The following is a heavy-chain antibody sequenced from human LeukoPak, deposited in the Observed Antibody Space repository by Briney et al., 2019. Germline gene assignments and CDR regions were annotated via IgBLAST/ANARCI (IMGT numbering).Heavy chain of an antibody. D-gene: IGHD3-10*01. J-gene: IGHJ4*02. V-gene: IGHV3-33*01. CDR2: IWHDGSHK. CDR3: AREMFGSGSYPDF. Sequence: GRSLSLSCAASGFAFNTYVMHWVRQAPGQGLEWVALIWHDGSHKFSSNSVRGQFTISRDNPKNTRSLQINNLRPEDTAVYYCAREMFGSGSYPDFWGQGTLVTVSS. CDR1: GFAFNTYV.